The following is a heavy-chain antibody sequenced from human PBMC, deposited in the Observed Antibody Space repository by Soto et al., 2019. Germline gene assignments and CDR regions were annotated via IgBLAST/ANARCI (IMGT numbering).Heavy chain of an antibody. J-gene: IGHJ5*02. CDR3: SGGIKGGLDA. CDR1: GFVSNDYD. V-gene: IGHV3-30*03. D-gene: IGHD2-21*01. CDR2: ISYDGSNK. Sequence: QVQLAESGGGVVQPGRSLRLSCATSGFVSNDYDIHWVRQAPGKGLAWLASISYDGSNKYYADSVKGRCTISRDNSKNNLALQINSLGAEDTAVYDCSGGIKGGLDAWGPGTLVTVSS.